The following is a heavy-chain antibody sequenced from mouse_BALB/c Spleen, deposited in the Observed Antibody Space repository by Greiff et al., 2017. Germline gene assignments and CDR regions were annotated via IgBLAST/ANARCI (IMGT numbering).Heavy chain of an antibody. CDR1: GYAFTSYN. CDR2: IDPYNGGT. J-gene: IGHJ2*01. V-gene: IGHV1S135*01. Sequence: EVKLQQSGPELVKPGASVKVSCKASGYAFTSYNMYWVKQSHGKSLEWIGYIDPYNGGTSYNQKFKGKATLTVDKSSSTAYMHLNSLTSEDSAVYYCARRLAERSLYFDYWGQGTTLTVSS. CDR3: ARRLAERSLYFDY. D-gene: IGHD6-1*01.